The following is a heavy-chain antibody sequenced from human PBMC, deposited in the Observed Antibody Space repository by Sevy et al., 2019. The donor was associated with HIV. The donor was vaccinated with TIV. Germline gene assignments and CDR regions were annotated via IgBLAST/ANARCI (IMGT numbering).Heavy chain of an antibody. V-gene: IGHV3-23*01. J-gene: IGHJ4*02. Sequence: GGYLRLSCAASGFTFNNYAMSWVRQAPGKGLEWVSAISGSGGSTYYADTVKGRFTISRDNSKNTLYLQMNSLRAEDTAMYYCAKTHGSGSYSGITIILVVITYFDYWGQGTLVTVSS. CDR3: AKTHGSGSYSGITIILVVITYFDY. CDR1: GFTFNNYA. CDR2: ISGSGGST. D-gene: IGHD3-22*01.